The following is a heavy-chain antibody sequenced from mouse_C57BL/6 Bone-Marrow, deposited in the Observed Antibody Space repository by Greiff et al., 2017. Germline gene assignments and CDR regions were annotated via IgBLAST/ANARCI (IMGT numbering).Heavy chain of an antibody. V-gene: IGHV7-3*01. CDR2: IRNKANGYTT. Sequence: EVKVVESGGGLVQPVGSLSLSCAASGFTFTDYYMSWVRQPPGKALEWLGFIRNKANGYTTEYSASVKGRFTISRDNSQSILYLQMNALRAEDSATYYCASLQLGRFDYWGQGTTLTVSS. J-gene: IGHJ2*01. CDR3: ASLQLGRFDY. D-gene: IGHD4-1*02. CDR1: GFTFTDYY.